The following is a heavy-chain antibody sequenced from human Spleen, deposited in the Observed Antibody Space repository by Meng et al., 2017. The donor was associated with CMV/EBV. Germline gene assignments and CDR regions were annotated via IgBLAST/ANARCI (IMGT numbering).Heavy chain of an antibody. V-gene: IGHV3-30-3*01. CDR3: ARGLDY. J-gene: IGHJ4*02. Sequence: QVQVVESGGGVVQPGRSLRLSCAASGFTFSSYAMHWVRQAPGKGLEWVAVISYDGSNKYYADSVKGRFTISRDNSKNTLYLQMNSLRAEDTAVYYCARGLDYWGQGTLVTVSS. CDR2: ISYDGSNK. CDR1: GFTFSSYA.